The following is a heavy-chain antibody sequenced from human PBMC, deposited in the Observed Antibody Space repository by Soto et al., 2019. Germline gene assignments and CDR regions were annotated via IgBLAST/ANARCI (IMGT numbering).Heavy chain of an antibody. CDR2: IDHSETYT. Sequence: GESRKILCKVSGSSFTSYSISRVRQMPGKGLEWMGRIDHSETYTNYSSSIQGHVTISANKSISTDYLQWSSLKASDTAMYYCASIAAAADYYYYGNEVWSQGTTVTVS. D-gene: IGHD6-13*01. CDR1: GSSFTSYS. CDR3: ASIAAAADYYYYGNEV. V-gene: IGHV5-10-1*01. J-gene: IGHJ6*02.